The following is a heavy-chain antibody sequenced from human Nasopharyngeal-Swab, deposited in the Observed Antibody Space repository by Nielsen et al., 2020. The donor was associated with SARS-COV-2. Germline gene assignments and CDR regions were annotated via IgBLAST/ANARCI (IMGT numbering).Heavy chain of an antibody. Sequence: SETLSLTCTVSGGSIGSGGYYWSWIRQHPGKGLEWIGYIYYSGSTYYNPSLTSRVTISVDKSKNQFSLKLRSVTAADTAVFYCARHMLGGPTAFDIWGQGTVVTVSS. CDR3: ARHMLGGPTAFDI. CDR1: GGSIGSGGYY. CDR2: IYYSGST. J-gene: IGHJ3*02. V-gene: IGHV4-31*03. D-gene: IGHD2-8*01.